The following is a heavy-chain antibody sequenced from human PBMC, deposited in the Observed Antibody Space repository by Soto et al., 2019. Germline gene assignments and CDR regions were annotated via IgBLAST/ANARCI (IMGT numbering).Heavy chain of an antibody. J-gene: IGHJ4*02. V-gene: IGHV6-1*01. D-gene: IGHD3-16*02. CDR3: AGGDDYVWGSYRYTGWSFDY. CDR1: GDSVSSNSAA. CDR2: TYYRSKWYN. Sequence: PSETLSLTCAISGDSVSSNSAAWNWIRQSPSRGLEWLGRTYYRSKWYNDYAVSVKSRITINPDTSKNQFSLQLNSVTPEDTAVYYCAGGDDYVWGSYRYTGWSFDYWGQGTLVTVSS.